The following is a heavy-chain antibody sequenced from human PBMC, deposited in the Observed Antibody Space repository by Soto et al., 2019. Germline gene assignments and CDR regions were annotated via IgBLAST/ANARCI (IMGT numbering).Heavy chain of an antibody. J-gene: IGHJ6*02. V-gene: IGHV4-59*01. CDR1: GGSISSYY. CDR2: IYYSGST. D-gene: IGHD3-22*01. Sequence: SETLSLTCTVSGGSISSYYWSWIRQPPGKGLEWIGYIYYSGSTNYNPSLKSRVTISVDTSKNQFSLKLSSVTAADTAVYYCARGFRDSSGYYERWTYGMDVWGQGXTVTVSS. CDR3: ARGFRDSSGYYERWTYGMDV.